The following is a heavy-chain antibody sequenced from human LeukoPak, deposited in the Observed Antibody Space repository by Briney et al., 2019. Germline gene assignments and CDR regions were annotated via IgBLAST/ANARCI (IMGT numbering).Heavy chain of an antibody. J-gene: IGHJ5*01. V-gene: IGHV3-74*01. CDR1: GFTFSAHW. CDR3: ARVLTYFDL. CDR2: ITHEGGDA. Sequence: PGGSLRLSCAGSGFTFSAHWMHWVRQGPGEGLVWVARITHEGGDANYADSVKGRFTISRDNANKVLYLEMNSLTADDTGVYYSARVLTYFDLWGQGTLVTVSS.